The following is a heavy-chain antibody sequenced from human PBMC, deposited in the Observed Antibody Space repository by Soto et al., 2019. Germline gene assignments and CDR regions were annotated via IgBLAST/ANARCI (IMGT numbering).Heavy chain of an antibody. D-gene: IGHD2-8*01. J-gene: IGHJ4*02. Sequence: PGGSLRLSCAASGFTFSSYAMSWVRQAPGRGLEWVSAISGSGGSTYYADSVKGRFTISRDNSKNTLYLQMNSLRAEDTAVYYCAKDPRPGVFHYFDYWGQGTLVTVS. CDR1: GFTFSSYA. CDR2: ISGSGGST. CDR3: AKDPRPGVFHYFDY. V-gene: IGHV3-23*01.